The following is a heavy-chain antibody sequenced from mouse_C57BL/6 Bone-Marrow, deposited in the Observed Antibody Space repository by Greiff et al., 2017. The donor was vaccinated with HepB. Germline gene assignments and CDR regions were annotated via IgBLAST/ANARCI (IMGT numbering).Heavy chain of an antibody. J-gene: IGHJ2*01. Sequence: QVQLQQPGAELVRPGTSVKLSCKASGYTFTSYWMHWVKQRPGQGLEWIGVIDPSDSYTNYNQKFKGKATLTVDTSSSTAYMQLSSLTSEDSAVYYCAKWLLRGFDYWGQGTTLTVSS. CDR2: IDPSDSYT. CDR3: AKWLLRGFDY. D-gene: IGHD2-3*01. CDR1: GYTFTSYW. V-gene: IGHV1-59*01.